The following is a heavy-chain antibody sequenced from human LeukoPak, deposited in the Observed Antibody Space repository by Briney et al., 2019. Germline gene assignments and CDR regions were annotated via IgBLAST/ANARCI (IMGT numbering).Heavy chain of an antibody. Sequence: SETLSLTCTVSGGSLSSYYWSWIRQPAGKGLEWIGRIYTSGSTNYNPSLKSRVTMSVDTSKNQFSLKLSSVTAGDTAVNYCARSGYDSHFDYWGQGTLVTVSS. CDR1: GGSLSSYY. D-gene: IGHD5-12*01. CDR3: ARSGYDSHFDY. J-gene: IGHJ4*02. CDR2: IYTSGST. V-gene: IGHV4-4*07.